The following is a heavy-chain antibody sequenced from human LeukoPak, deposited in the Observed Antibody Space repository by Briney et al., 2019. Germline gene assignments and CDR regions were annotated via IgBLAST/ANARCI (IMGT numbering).Heavy chain of an antibody. V-gene: IGHV1-46*01. J-gene: IGHJ6*02. Sequence: ASVKVSCKASGYTFTGYYMHWVRQAPGQGLEWMGIINPSGGSTSYAQKFQGRVTMTRDTSTSTVYMELSSLRSEDTAVYYCARGQWLVKGYYYYYYGMDVWGQGTTVTVSS. D-gene: IGHD6-19*01. CDR2: INPSGGST. CDR1: GYTFTGYY. CDR3: ARGQWLVKGYYYYYYGMDV.